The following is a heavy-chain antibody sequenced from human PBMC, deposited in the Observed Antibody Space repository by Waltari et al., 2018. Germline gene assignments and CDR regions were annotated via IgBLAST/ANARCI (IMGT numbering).Heavy chain of an antibody. V-gene: IGHV1-69*14. CDR3: ALIRALAFDI. J-gene: IGHJ3*02. D-gene: IGHD3-3*02. Sequence: QVQLVQSGAEVKKPGSSVKVSCKASGGTFSSNAISWVRQAPGQGLEWMGGIIPIFGTANYAQKFQGRVTMTEDTSTDTAYMELSSLRSEDTAVYYCALIRALAFDIWGQGTMVTVSS. CDR1: GGTFSSNA. CDR2: IIPIFGTA.